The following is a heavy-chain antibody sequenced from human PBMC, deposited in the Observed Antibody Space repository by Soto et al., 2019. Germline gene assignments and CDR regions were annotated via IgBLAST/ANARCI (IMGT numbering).Heavy chain of an antibody. V-gene: IGHV3-23*01. D-gene: IGHD1-26*01. CDR1: GFTFSSYA. CDR2: ISGSGGST. Sequence: EVQLLESGGGLVQPGGSLRLSCAASGFTFSSYAMSWVRQAPGKGLEWVSAISGSGGSTYYADSVKGRFTISRDNSKNTLYLQMNSLRAEDTAVYYCAKSLGGLVNGPEYYYYYGMDVWGQGTTVTVSS. CDR3: AKSLGGLVNGPEYYYYYGMDV. J-gene: IGHJ6*02.